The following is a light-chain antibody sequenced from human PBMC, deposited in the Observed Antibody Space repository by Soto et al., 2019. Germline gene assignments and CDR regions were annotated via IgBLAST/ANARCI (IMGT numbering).Light chain of an antibody. CDR2: EAS. V-gene: IGKV1-5*01. CDR3: QQYNGYSQYT. CDR1: QNINRW. Sequence: DIQMTQSPSTLSASIGDRVSITCRASQNINRWLAWYQQKPGKAPTLLIYEASTLESGVPSRFSGSGSGTEFTLNISSLRPDDFATYYCQQYNGYSQYTFGQGTQLVIK. J-gene: IGKJ2*01.